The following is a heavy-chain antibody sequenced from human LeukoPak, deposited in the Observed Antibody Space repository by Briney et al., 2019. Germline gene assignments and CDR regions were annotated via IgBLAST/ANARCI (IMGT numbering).Heavy chain of an antibody. Sequence: PSETLSLTCAVYGGSFSGYYWSWIRQPPGKGLEWIGEINHSGSTNYNPSLKSRVTISVDTSQNQFSLKLSSVTAADTAVYYCAREEERAAYFDYWGQGTLVTVSS. D-gene: IGHD2-15*01. V-gene: IGHV4-34*01. CDR3: AREEERAAYFDY. CDR1: GGSFSGYY. CDR2: INHSGST. J-gene: IGHJ4*02.